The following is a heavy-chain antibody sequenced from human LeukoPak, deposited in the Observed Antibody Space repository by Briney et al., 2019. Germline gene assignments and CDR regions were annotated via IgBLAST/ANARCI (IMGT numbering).Heavy chain of an antibody. J-gene: IGHJ4*02. CDR2: IYYSGST. Sequence: KTSETLSLTCTVSGGSIGSRSYYWGWIRQPPGKGLEWIGSIYYSGSTYYNPSLKSRVTISVDTSRSQFSLKLSSVTAADTAVYYCARQRRLEGARHIVVVTALGDFDYWGQGTLVTVSS. V-gene: IGHV4-39*01. D-gene: IGHD2-21*02. CDR1: GGSIGSRSYY. CDR3: ARQRRLEGARHIVVVTALGDFDY.